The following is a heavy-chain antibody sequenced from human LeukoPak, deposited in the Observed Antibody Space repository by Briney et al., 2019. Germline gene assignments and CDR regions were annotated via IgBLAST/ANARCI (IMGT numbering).Heavy chain of an antibody. D-gene: IGHD3-22*01. J-gene: IGHJ4*02. CDR1: GGSISSSSYY. CDR3: ARGQITMIVVVITPPDY. CDR2: TYYSGST. V-gene: IGHV4-39*07. Sequence: PSETLSLTCTVSGGSISSSSYYWGWIRQPPGKGLEWIGSTYYSGSTYYNPSLKSRVTISVDTSKNQFSLKLSSVTAADTAVYYCARGQITMIVVVITPPDYWGQGTLVTDSS.